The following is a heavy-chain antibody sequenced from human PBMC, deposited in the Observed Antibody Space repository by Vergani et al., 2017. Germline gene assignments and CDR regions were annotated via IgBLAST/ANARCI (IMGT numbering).Heavy chain of an antibody. CDR3: AKASSYDFLTLTNDGFDI. V-gene: IGHV3-74*03. D-gene: IGHD3-3*01. CDR2: IKSDGSIT. Sequence: DVHLAESGGGFFQPGGSLRLSCSASGFSFNSYWMHWVRQVPGKGLLWVSRIKSDGSITAYADSVKGRFTISRDNAKNSLYLQMNSLRAEDTALYYCAKASSYDFLTLTNDGFDIWSQGTMVTVSS. J-gene: IGHJ3*02. CDR1: GFSFNSYW.